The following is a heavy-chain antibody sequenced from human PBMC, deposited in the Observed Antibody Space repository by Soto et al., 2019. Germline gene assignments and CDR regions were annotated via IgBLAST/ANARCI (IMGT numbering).Heavy chain of an antibody. CDR2: ISYDGTTS. Sequence: QVQLVESGGGVVQPGRSLRLSCAASGFTFSSYAMHWVRQAPGKGLEWVAYISYDGTTSHYADSVKGRFTISRDSSKKTIYLQMNSLSLDDTSVYYCASESGYSGSWPIHHWGQGTLVPVCS. J-gene: IGHJ1*01. CDR3: ASESGYSGSWPIHH. CDR1: GFTFSSYA. D-gene: IGHD6-13*01. V-gene: IGHV3-30-3*01.